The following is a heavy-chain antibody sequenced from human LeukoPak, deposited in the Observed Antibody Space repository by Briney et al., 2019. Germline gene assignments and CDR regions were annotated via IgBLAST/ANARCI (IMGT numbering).Heavy chain of an antibody. CDR1: GGSVSSDSYF. V-gene: IGHV4-61*01. Sequence: SETLSPTRTVSGGSVSSDSYFWTWIRQPPGKGLEWIGYIYYSGSTNYNPSLKSRVTISLDTSKSQISLKLSSVTAADTAVYYCARGQRRLQDYWGQGTLVTVSS. CDR3: ARGQRRLQDY. CDR2: IYYSGST. J-gene: IGHJ4*02.